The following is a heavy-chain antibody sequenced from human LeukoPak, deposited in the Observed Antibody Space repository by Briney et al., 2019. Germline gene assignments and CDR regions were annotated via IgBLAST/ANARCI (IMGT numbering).Heavy chain of an antibody. D-gene: IGHD3-10*01. CDR3: ARATYYYGSRSYGDFDY. Sequence: GGSLRLSCAASGFTFDDYAMHWVRHAPGKGLEWVSLISGDGGSTYYADSVKGRFTISRDNSKNSLYLQMNSLRTEDTALYYCARATYYYGSRSYGDFDYWGQGTLVTVSS. CDR1: GFTFDDYA. CDR2: ISGDGGST. V-gene: IGHV3-43*02. J-gene: IGHJ4*02.